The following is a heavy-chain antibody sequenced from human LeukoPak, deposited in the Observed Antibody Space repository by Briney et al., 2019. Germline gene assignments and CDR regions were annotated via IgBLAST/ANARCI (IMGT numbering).Heavy chain of an antibody. V-gene: IGHV1-8*01. CDR3: ARGRRDSRQFDY. CDR1: GYTFTSYD. Sequence: RASVKVSCKASGYTFTSYDINWVRQAAGQGLEWMGWMNPNSGNTGNAQKFQGRVTMTRNTSISTAYMELSSLRSEDTAVYYCARGRRDSRQFDYWGQGTLVTVSS. CDR2: MNPNSGNT. J-gene: IGHJ4*02. D-gene: IGHD3-10*01.